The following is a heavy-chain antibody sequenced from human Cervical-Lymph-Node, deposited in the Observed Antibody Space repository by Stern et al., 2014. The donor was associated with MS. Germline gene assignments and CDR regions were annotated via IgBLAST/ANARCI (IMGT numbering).Heavy chain of an antibody. CDR3: ARDTCRGGGCYFRY. CDR1: GFIFSSYA. Sequence: VQLVQSGGGVVQPGRSLRLSCAASGFIFSSYAMHWVRKAPGKGLDWVAFLSNEGSKQFYADSVKGRFTISRDNSNNTLYLQMNSLRPEDTAVYYCARDTCRGGGCYFRYWGQGILITVSS. D-gene: IGHD2-15*01. J-gene: IGHJ4*02. V-gene: IGHV3-30-3*01. CDR2: LSNEGSKQ.